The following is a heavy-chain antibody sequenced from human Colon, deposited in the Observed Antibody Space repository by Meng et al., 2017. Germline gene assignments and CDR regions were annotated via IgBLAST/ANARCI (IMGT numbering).Heavy chain of an antibody. V-gene: IGHV4-39*07. D-gene: IGHD6-6*01. CDR2: IYYGRAT. J-gene: IGHJ4*01. CDR1: GGSISSSTYY. Sequence: SETLSLTCTVSGGSISSSTYYWGWLRQPAGKGLEWIGSIYYGRATYSNPSLKSRVTISVDTSKNQVSLTLTAVTAADTAVYYCAREIGARMGSIYWGQGKVVTVSS. CDR3: AREIGARMGSIY.